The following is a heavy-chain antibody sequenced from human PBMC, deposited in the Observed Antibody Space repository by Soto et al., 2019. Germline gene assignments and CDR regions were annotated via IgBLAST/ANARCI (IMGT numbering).Heavy chain of an antibody. D-gene: IGHD4-17*01. CDR3: ARRGGGDSLFDS. J-gene: IGHJ4*02. CDR1: GGSFSSSNYY. V-gene: IGHV4-39*01. Sequence: QLHLQESGPGLVEPSETLSLTCTVSGGSFSSSNYYWGWIRQSPGKGLEWIGNIFYGGGSGVAYYSPSRESRVTISGDTSKNQFSLNMRSLTAADTAVYFCARRGGGDSLFDSWGQGKLVTVSS. CDR2: IFYGGGSGVA.